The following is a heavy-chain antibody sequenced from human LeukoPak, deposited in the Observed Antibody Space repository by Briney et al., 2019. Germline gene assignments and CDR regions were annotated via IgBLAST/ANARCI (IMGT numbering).Heavy chain of an antibody. CDR2: INPTTGST. CDR3: ARDLNPQSIGMRAFDI. V-gene: IGHV1-46*01. D-gene: IGHD1-14*01. CDR1: GYTFTNFY. Sequence: ASVKVSCKASGYTFTNFYLHWVRQAPGQGLEWMGIINPTTGSTTYAQKLQGRVTMTRDMSTSTVYMELSSLRSEDTAVYFCARDLNPQSIGMRAFDIWGQGTMVTTSS. J-gene: IGHJ3*02.